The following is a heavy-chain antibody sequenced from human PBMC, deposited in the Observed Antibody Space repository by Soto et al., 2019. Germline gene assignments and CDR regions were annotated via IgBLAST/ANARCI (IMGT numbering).Heavy chain of an antibody. V-gene: IGHV3-23*01. CDR2: VSGSGDAT. CDR3: ARDPSTGYADY. Sequence: GGSLRLSCAASGITFTGFAFNWVRQSPGKGLEWVSTVSGSGDATHYADSVKGQFTISRDNSKNTLYLQMNSLRAEDTAIYYCARDPSTGYADYWGQGTLVTVSS. CDR1: GITFTGFA. D-gene: IGHD3-9*01. J-gene: IGHJ4*02.